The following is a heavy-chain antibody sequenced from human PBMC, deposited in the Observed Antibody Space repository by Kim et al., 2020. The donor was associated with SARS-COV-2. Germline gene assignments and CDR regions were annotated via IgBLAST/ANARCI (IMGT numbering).Heavy chain of an antibody. CDR1: GYTFTDYA. J-gene: IGHJ6*02. D-gene: IGHD6-13*01. V-gene: IGHV7-4-1*02. CDR3: VPRSSYYYYGMDL. Sequence: ASVKVSCKASGYTFTDYAMNWVRQAPGQGLEWMGCINTNTGNPTYAQGFTGRFVFSLDTSVNTAYLQISNLKTEDTAVYYCVPRSSYYYYGMDLWGQGTTVTVSS. CDR2: INTNTGNP.